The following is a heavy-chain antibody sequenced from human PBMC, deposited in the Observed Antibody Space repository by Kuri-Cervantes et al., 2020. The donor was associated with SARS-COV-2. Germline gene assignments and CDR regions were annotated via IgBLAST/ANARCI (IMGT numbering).Heavy chain of an antibody. CDR3: FSDRGIASTCFGPCFDP. Sequence: GESLKISCAASGFTFSSYGMHWVRQAPGKGLEWVAFIRYDGSNKYYADSVKGRFTISRDNSKNTLYLQMNSLRAEDTAVYYCFSDRGIASTCFGPCFDPWGQGTLVTVSS. V-gene: IGHV3-30*02. CDR2: IRYDGSNK. D-gene: IGHD2-2*01. CDR1: GFTFSSYG. J-gene: IGHJ5*02.